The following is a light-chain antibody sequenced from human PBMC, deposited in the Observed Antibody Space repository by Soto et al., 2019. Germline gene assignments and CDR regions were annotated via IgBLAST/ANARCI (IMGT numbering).Light chain of an antibody. J-gene: IGLJ3*02. Sequence: QSALTQPASVSGSPGQSITISCTGTSNDVGGYNYVSWYQQHPGKAPKLLIYDVTTRPSGVSSRFSGSKSGNTASLTISGLQTEDEAEYYCTSYTSVSTVVLGGGTKLTVL. CDR3: TSYTSVSTVV. CDR1: SNDVGGYNY. CDR2: DVT. V-gene: IGLV2-14*01.